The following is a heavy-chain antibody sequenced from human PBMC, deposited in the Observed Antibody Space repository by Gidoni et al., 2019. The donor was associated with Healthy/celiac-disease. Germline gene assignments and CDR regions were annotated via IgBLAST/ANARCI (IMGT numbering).Heavy chain of an antibody. V-gene: IGHV4-59*08. CDR3: ARRYIAVAGTSTVGYFDY. Sequence: QVQLQESGPGLVKPSETLSLTCTVSGGSISSYYWSWLRQPPGKGLEWIGYIYDSGSTKYNPSLKRRGTISVDTSKNQFSLKLSSVTAADTAVYYCARRYIAVAGTSTVGYFDYWGQGTLVTVSS. CDR2: IYDSGST. J-gene: IGHJ4*02. D-gene: IGHD6-19*01. CDR1: GGSISSYY.